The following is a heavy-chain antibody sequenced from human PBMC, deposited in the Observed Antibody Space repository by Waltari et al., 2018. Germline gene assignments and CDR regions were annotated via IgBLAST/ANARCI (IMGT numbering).Heavy chain of an antibody. CDR3: AREQDYYDPAFDI. CDR2: ISSISSYI. Sequence: VQLAESGGGVVQPGGSLRLSCAASGFTFSSYSMNWVRQAPGKGLEWVSSISSISSYIYYADSVKGRFTISRDNAKNSLYLQMNSLRAEDTAVYYCAREQDYYDPAFDIWGQGTMVTVSS. CDR1: GFTFSSYS. V-gene: IGHV3-21*01. J-gene: IGHJ3*02. D-gene: IGHD3-22*01.